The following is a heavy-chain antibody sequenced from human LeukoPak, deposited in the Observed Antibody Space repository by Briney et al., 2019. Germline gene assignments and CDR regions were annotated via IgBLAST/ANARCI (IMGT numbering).Heavy chain of an antibody. CDR2: INPNSGGT. CDR3: AAGRSDFWSGYPNNWFDP. CDR1: GYTFTGYY. Sequence: ASVKVSCKASGYTFTGYYMHWVRQAPGQGLEWMGWINPNSGGTNYAQKFQGRVTMTRDTSISTAYMELSRLRSDDTAVYYCAAGRSDFWSGYPNNWFDPWGQGTLVTVSS. J-gene: IGHJ5*02. V-gene: IGHV1-2*02. D-gene: IGHD3-3*01.